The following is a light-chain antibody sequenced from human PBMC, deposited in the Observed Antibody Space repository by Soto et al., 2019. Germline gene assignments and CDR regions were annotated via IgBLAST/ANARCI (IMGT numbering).Light chain of an antibody. CDR2: KAS. CDR1: QSVSGW. CDR3: QHHGT. Sequence: DIQMTQSPSTLSASVGDRVTITCRASQSVSGWLAWYQQKPGKAPKLLIYKASTLESGVPSRFGGSGSGTEFTLTISTLQPDDFATYYCQHHGTFGQGTKV. J-gene: IGKJ1*01. V-gene: IGKV1-5*03.